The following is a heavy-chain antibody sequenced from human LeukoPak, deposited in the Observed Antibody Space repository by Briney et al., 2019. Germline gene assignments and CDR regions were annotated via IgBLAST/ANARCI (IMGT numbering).Heavy chain of an antibody. D-gene: IGHD1-26*01. V-gene: IGHV4-39*07. CDR1: GGPISSSGYY. CDR2: VYKNGVT. J-gene: IGHJ5*01. CDR3: ARETRGSYLPFDS. Sequence: PSETLSLTCTVSGGPISSSGYYWGWIRQPPGKGLEWIGSVYKNGVTSYNAALKSRVTILVDTTKNQFSLKVSSLTAADTAVYYCARETRGSYLPFDSWGQGTLVTVSS.